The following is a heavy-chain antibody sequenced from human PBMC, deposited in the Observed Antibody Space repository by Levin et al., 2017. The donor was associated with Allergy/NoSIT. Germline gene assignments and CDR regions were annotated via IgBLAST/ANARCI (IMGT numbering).Heavy chain of an antibody. CDR2: IFYTGST. V-gene: IGHV4-39*01. CDR1: GDSIGSRYY. D-gene: IGHD6-13*01. Sequence: SETLSLTCIVSGDSIGSRYYWGWVRQPPGKGLEWIGSIFYTGSTFYNPSLKSRLSITLDTPKNQFSLKLRSVTATDTAVYYCARHRSQMAAAGILDSWGQGSLITVSP. CDR3: ARHRSQMAAAGILDS. J-gene: IGHJ4*02.